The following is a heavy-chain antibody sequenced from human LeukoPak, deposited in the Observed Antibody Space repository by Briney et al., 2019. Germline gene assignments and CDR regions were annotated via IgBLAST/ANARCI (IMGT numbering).Heavy chain of an antibody. CDR3: ARGQLSSPYYYYMDV. J-gene: IGHJ6*03. D-gene: IGHD6-6*01. CDR1: GGTFSSYA. V-gene: IGHV1-69*05. Sequence: ASVKVSCKASGGTFSSYAISWVRQAPGQGLEWMGGIIPIFGTANYAQKFQGRVTITTDESTSTAYMELSSLRSEDTAVYHCARGQLSSPYYYYMDVWGKGTTITVTS. CDR2: IIPIFGTA.